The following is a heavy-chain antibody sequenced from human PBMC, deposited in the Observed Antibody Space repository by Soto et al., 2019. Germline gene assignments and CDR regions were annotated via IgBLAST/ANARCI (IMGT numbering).Heavy chain of an antibody. CDR3: AKDLKRQLADWLDH. V-gene: IGHV1-2*02. CDR2: INAHSGGT. CDR1: GFSFTGYY. D-gene: IGHD6-6*01. Sequence: ASVKVSCKASGFSFTGYYIHWLRQAPGQGLEWMGWINAHSGGTEYAQKFQGRVTLTRDTSIATAYLTLTSLTSDDTALYYCAKDLKRQLADWLDHWGQGTQGTVS. J-gene: IGHJ5*02.